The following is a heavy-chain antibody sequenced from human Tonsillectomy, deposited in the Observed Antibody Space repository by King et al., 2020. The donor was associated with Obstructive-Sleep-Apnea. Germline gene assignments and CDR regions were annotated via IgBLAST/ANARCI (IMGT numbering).Heavy chain of an antibody. V-gene: IGHV3-30*04. Sequence: VQLVESGGGVVQPGRSLRLSCAASGFTFSSYAMHWVRQAPGKGLEGVAVISYDGSNKYYADSVKGRFTISRDNSKNTLYLQMNSLRAEDTAVYYCAGDGGVTTWFDPWGQGTLVTVSS. D-gene: IGHD4-11*01. CDR1: GFTFSSYA. J-gene: IGHJ5*02. CDR3: AGDGGVTTWFDP. CDR2: ISYDGSNK.